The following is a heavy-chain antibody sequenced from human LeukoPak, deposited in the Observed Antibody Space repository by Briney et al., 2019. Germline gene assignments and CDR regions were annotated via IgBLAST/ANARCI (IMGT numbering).Heavy chain of an antibody. CDR2: IKQDGSEK. CDR1: GFTFSSYW. J-gene: IGHJ4*02. V-gene: IGHV3-7*01. CDR3: ARDRGYFDWLLDY. D-gene: IGHD3-9*01. Sequence: GGSLRLSCAASGFTFSSYWMSWVRQAPGKGLEWVANIKQDGSEKYYVDSVKGRFTISRDNAKNSLYLQMNSPRAEDTAVYYCARDRGYFDWLLDYWGQGTLVTVSS.